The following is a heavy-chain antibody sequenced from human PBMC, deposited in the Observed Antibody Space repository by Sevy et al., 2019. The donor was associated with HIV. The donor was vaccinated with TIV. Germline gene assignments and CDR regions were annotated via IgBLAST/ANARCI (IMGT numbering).Heavy chain of an antibody. V-gene: IGHV3-21*06. CDR3: ARTEYYGSGHGDY. CDR2: ISISGIYI. Sequence: GGSLRLSCAASGFTFSNYNMNWVRQAPGKGLEWVSSISISGIYIHYADSVKGRFTISRDNAKNSLYLQMNSLRAEDTAVYYCARTEYYGSGHGDYWGQGTLVTVSS. D-gene: IGHD3-10*01. J-gene: IGHJ4*02. CDR1: GFTFSNYN.